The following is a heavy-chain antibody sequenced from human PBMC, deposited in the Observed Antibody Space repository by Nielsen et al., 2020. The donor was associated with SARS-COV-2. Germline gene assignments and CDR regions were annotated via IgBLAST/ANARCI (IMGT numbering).Heavy chain of an antibody. D-gene: IGHD2-2*03. V-gene: IGHV3-53*05. CDR3: AKIGYCSSTSCLSMDV. Sequence: GESLKISCAASGFTVSSNYMSWVRQAPGKGLEWVSVIYSGGSTYYADSVKGRFTISRDNSKNTLYLQMNSLRAEDTAVYYCAKIGYCSSTSCLSMDVWGQGTTVTVSS. CDR2: IYSGGST. CDR1: GFTVSSNY. J-gene: IGHJ6*02.